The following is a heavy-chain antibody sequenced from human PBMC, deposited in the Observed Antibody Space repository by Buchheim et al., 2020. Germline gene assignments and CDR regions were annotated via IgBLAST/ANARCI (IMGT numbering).Heavy chain of an antibody. CDR2: INPYSGVT. D-gene: IGHD2-2*01. Sequence: QVQLVQSGAEVKKPGASVKVSCKASGYTFTDNYLHWVRQAPGQGLEWMGWINPYSGVTNYAQQFQGWVTMTRDKSITTAFMEVSRLSFDDTAVYYCAREIRYCSSSSCNIGDFDYWGQGTL. J-gene: IGHJ4*02. CDR3: AREIRYCSSSSCNIGDFDY. CDR1: GYTFTDNY. V-gene: IGHV1-2*04.